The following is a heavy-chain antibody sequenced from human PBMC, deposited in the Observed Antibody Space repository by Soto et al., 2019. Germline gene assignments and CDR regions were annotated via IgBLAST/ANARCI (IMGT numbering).Heavy chain of an antibody. CDR3: ARDGGIGSGWRSFDY. CDR1: GGTFSSYA. CDR2: IIPIFGTA. J-gene: IGHJ4*02. Sequence: QVQLVQSGAEVKKPGSSVKVSCKASGGTFSSYAISWVRQAPGQGLEWMGGIIPIFGTANYAQKFLGRVTIXXDXSXXTAYMERSSLRSEDTAVYYCARDGGIGSGWRSFDYWGQGTLVTVSS. V-gene: IGHV1-69*12. D-gene: IGHD6-19*01.